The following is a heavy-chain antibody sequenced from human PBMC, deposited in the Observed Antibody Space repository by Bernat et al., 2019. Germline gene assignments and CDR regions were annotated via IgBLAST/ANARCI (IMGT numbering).Heavy chain of an antibody. CDR2: IYYSGST. V-gene: IGHV4-31*03. CDR1: GCSISSGGYY. CDR3: AGYVVYAIRIDY. Sequence: QVQLQESGPGLVKPSQTLSLTCTVSGCSISSGGYYWSWIRQHPGKGLERIGYIYYSGSTYYNPSLKSRVTISVDTSKNQFSLKLSSVTAADTAVYYCAGYVVYAIRIDYWGQGTLVTVSS. J-gene: IGHJ4*02. D-gene: IGHD2-8*02.